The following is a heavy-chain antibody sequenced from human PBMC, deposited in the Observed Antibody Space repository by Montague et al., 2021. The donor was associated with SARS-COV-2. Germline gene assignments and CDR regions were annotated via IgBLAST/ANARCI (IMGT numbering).Heavy chain of an antibody. D-gene: IGHD2-21*01. J-gene: IGHJ3*01. CDR1: GFTFTNHE. V-gene: IGHV3-48*03. CDR3: ARDVIPGVRREAFDV. Sequence: SLRLSCAASGFTFTNHEMNWVRQAPGKGLEWVAYISTSGSGIAYADSVXGRFTISRDNTQSSLFLHMNSLRAEDTAVYYCARDVIPGVRREAFDVWGRGTMVTVSA. CDR2: ISTSGSGI.